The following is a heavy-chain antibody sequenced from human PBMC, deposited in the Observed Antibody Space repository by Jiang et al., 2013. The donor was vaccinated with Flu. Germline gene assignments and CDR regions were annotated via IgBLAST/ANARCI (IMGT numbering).Heavy chain of an antibody. CDR1: GFTFSSYS. CDR2: ISSGSRYK. V-gene: IGHV3-21*04. CDR3: ARAHGSGSLEFDF. J-gene: IGHJ4*02. Sequence: GLVKPGGSLRLSCAGSGFTFSSYSMSWVRQAPGKGLEWVSSISSGSRYKYQADSMKDRFTISRDDGRNSLALQMNSLRAEDTAVYYCARAHGSGSLEFDFWGPGTLVTVSS. D-gene: IGHD3-10*01.